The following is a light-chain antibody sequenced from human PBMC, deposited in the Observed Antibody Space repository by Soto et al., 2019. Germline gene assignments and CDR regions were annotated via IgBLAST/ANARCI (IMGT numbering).Light chain of an antibody. Sequence: QPVLTQPRSVSGSPGQSVAISCTGTSSDVGNYNYVSWYQQHPDKAPKLLIYDVNKRPSGVPDRFSGSKSGNTASLTISGLQAEDETDYYCCSYAGRYFWLFGGGTQLTVL. CDR3: CSYAGRYFWL. V-gene: IGLV2-11*01. CDR1: SSDVGNYNY. J-gene: IGLJ3*02. CDR2: DVN.